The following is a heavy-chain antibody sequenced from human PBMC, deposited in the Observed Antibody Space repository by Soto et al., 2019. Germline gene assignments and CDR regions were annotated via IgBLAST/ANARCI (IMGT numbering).Heavy chain of an antibody. CDR1: GDSVSSDKW. CDR2: IYHTGGT. Sequence: QVQLQESGPGLVEPSGTLSLTCSVSGDSVSSDKWWSWVRQAPGEGLEWIGEIYHTGGTNYNPSVKSRVTMSVDKSKNQFSLRLTSVTAADTAVYYCTSNGYFFIDYWGQGTLVTVSS. V-gene: IGHV4-4*02. D-gene: IGHD5-18*01. CDR3: TSNGYFFIDY. J-gene: IGHJ4*02.